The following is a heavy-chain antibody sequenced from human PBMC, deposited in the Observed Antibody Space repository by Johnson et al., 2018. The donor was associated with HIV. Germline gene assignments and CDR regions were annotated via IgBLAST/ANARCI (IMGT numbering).Heavy chain of an antibody. J-gene: IGHJ3*02. CDR1: GFTFSSYA. D-gene: IGHD2-21*02. CDR3: ARDSAYCGCDCHDAFDI. Sequence: QVQLVESGGGVVQPGRSLRLSCAASGFTFSSYAMHWVRQAPGKGLEWVAVISYDGSNKYYAASVKGRFTISRDNSKNTLYLQKNSLRAEDTAVYYCARDSAYCGCDCHDAFDIWGQGTMVTVSS. V-gene: IGHV3-30-3*01. CDR2: ISYDGSNK.